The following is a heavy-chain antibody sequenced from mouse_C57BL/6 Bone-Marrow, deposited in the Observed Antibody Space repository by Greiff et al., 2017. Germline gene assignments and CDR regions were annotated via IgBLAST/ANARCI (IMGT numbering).Heavy chain of an antibody. CDR1: GYTFTSYG. CDR2: IYPRSGNT. CDR3: ARKDYDWAY. V-gene: IGHV1-81*01. D-gene: IGHD2-4*01. Sequence: VQLQKSGAELARPGASVKLSCKASGYTFTSYGISWVKQRTGQGLEWIGEIYPRSGNTYYNEKFKGKATLTADKSSSTAYMELRSLTSEDSAVYFCARKDYDWAYWGQGTLVTVSA. J-gene: IGHJ3*01.